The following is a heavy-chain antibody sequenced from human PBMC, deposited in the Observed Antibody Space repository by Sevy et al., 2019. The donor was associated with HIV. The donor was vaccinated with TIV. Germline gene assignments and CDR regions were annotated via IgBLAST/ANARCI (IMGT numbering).Heavy chain of an antibody. D-gene: IGHD3-3*01. CDR3: ARVGTIFSLLGYFDY. CDR1: GNTFTVYY. Sequence: ASVKVSCKASGNTFTVYYMYWVRQAPGQGLEWMGWINPNSGGTNYAQKFQGMVTMTSDTSINTAYMELSRLRSDDTAVYYCARVGTIFSLLGYFDYWGQGTLVTVSS. V-gene: IGHV1-2*02. J-gene: IGHJ4*02. CDR2: INPNSGGT.